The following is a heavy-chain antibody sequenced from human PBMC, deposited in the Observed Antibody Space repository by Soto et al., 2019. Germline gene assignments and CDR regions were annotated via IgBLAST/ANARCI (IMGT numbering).Heavy chain of an antibody. CDR3: ARGVSNSGAYYTGPSAYDL. CDR2: TAPAFDTS. J-gene: IGHJ3*01. V-gene: IGHV1-69*06. CDR1: GGTFNGYG. D-gene: IGHD3-10*01. Sequence: QVQLVQSGAVVKKPGSSVEVSCKASGGTFNGYGISWVRQAPGQGLEWMGGTAPAFDTSKYAPRFQGGVTITADKSTSTAYMELSSVRSEDTAIYFCARGVSNSGAYYTGPSAYDLWGQGTLVIVSS.